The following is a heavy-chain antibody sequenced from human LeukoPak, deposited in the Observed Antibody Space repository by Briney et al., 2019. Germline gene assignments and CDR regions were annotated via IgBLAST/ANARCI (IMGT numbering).Heavy chain of an antibody. CDR1: VGPISRYY. D-gene: IGHD6-6*01. V-gene: IGHV4-59*12. Sequence: SDTLSLPCTVSVGPISRYYGSWLRQSTGKALEWLGYIYYSGSTNYNPSLKSRVTISVDTSKNQFSLKLSSVAAADTAVYYCAREDWQLDYYYYMDVWGKGTTVTVSS. J-gene: IGHJ6*03. CDR2: IYYSGST. CDR3: AREDWQLDYYYYMDV.